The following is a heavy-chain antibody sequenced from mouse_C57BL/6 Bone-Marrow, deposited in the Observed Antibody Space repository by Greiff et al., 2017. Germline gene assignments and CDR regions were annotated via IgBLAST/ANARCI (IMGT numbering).Heavy chain of an antibody. CDR3: ARWNYYGSSYVDAMGY. V-gene: IGHV1-64*01. CDR2: IHPNSGST. Sequence: QVQLQQPGAELVKPGASVKLSCKASGYTFTSYWMHWVKQRPGQGLEWIGMIHPNSGSTNYNQKFKSKATLTVDKSSSTAYMQLSSLTSEDSAVYYCARWNYYGSSYVDAMGYWGRGTSVTVSA. J-gene: IGHJ4*01. D-gene: IGHD1-1*01. CDR1: GYTFTSYW.